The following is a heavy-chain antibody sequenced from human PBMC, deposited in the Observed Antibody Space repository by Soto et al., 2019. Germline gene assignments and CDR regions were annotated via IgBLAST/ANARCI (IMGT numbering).Heavy chain of an antibody. V-gene: IGHV4-34*01. Sequence: SETLSLSCAVYGGSFSGYSWTWLRQPPGKGLEWIGEINHSGTTDYTPALKSRVTMSVDTSKNQFSLRVTSVTAADTAVYYCARARFDSWSHIYYGLDVWGQGTTVTVPS. CDR3: ARARFDSWSHIYYGLDV. CDR2: INHSGTT. CDR1: GGSFSGYS. D-gene: IGHD3-3*01. J-gene: IGHJ6*02.